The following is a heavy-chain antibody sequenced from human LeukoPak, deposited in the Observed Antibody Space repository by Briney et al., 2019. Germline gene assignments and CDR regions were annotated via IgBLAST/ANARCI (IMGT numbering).Heavy chain of an antibody. Sequence: GGSLRLSCAASGFTFSSYAMHWVRQAPGKGLEWVAVTSYDGSNKYYADSVKGRFTISRDNSKNTLYLQMNSLRAEDTAVYYCARASSNGIHCSSTSCYICLDWFDPWGQGTLVTVSS. CDR1: GFTFSSYA. V-gene: IGHV3-30-3*01. J-gene: IGHJ5*02. CDR2: TSYDGSNK. CDR3: ARASSNGIHCSSTSCYICLDWFDP. D-gene: IGHD2-2*02.